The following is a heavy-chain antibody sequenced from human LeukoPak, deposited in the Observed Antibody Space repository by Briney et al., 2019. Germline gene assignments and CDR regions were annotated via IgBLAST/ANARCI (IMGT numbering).Heavy chain of an antibody. Sequence: SETLSLTCTVSGGSISSSTYYWVWIRQPPGKGLEWIGSIYNSGSTHYNRSLRGRVTISLDISKNHFSLSLSSVTAADSAVYYCAKGYSSSYYYFHYWGQGTLVTVSS. D-gene: IGHD6-13*01. CDR3: AKGYSSSYYYFHY. CDR2: IYNSGST. V-gene: IGHV4-39*02. J-gene: IGHJ4*02. CDR1: GGSISSSTYY.